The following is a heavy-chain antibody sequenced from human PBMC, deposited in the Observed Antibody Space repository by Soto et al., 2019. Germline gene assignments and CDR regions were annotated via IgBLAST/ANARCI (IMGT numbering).Heavy chain of an antibody. J-gene: IGHJ3*02. Sequence: QVQLQEAGPGLVRPSQTLSLTCTVAGGSMSGNDYYWSWLRQSPGQGLQWIGYIYDTWTTSYSPSLKSRVTMSADTSRNQFALKLTSVTAADTALYFCARGIVRGGFDIWGQGTLVTVSS. D-gene: IGHD3-10*02. CDR3: ARGIVRGGFDI. CDR2: IYDTWTT. V-gene: IGHV4-30-4*01. CDR1: GGSMSGNDYY.